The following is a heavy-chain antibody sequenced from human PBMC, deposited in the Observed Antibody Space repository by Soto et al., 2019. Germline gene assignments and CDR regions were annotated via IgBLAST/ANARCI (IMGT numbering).Heavy chain of an antibody. Sequence: GESLKISCKGSGYSFTSYWISWVRQMPGKGLEWMGRIDPSDSYTNYSPSFQGHVTISADKSISTAYLQWSSLKASDTAMYYCARHAGVVGATIYYFDYWGQGTLVTVSS. CDR1: GYSFTSYW. CDR3: ARHAGVVGATIYYFDY. V-gene: IGHV5-10-1*01. D-gene: IGHD1-26*01. CDR2: IDPSDSYT. J-gene: IGHJ4*02.